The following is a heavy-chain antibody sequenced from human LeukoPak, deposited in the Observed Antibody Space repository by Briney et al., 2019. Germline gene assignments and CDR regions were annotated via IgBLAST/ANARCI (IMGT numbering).Heavy chain of an antibody. Sequence: SETLSLTCAVYGGSFSGYYWSWIRQPPGKGLEWIGEINHSGSTNYNPSLKSRVTTSVDTSKNQFSLKLSSVTAADTAVYYCARVGAGMDVWGQGTTVTVSS. J-gene: IGHJ6*02. V-gene: IGHV4-34*09. CDR3: ARVGAGMDV. CDR2: INHSGST. CDR1: GGSFSGYY.